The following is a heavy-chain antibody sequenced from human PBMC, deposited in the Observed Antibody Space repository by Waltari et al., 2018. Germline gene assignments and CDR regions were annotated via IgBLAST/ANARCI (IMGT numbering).Heavy chain of an antibody. CDR1: GFSLSNYW. CDR3: ASGKFL. Sequence: EVKLVESGGGLIQPGGSLTLSCAASGFSLSNYWMHWVRQAPGKGLVVVSLRNDDGSNTNYADSVKGRFTISRDNTNNMLYLQMNSLRAEDTAVYYCASGKFLWGQGTLVTVSS. V-gene: IGHV3-74*01. CDR2: RNDDGSNT. J-gene: IGHJ4*02.